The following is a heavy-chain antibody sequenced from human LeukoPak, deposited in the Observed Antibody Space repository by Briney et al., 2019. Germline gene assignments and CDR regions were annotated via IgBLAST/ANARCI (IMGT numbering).Heavy chain of an antibody. V-gene: IGHV4-34*01. CDR2: MNHIGST. CDR1: GGSFSGYY. CDR3: ARCLKTGRHYYHGMDG. Sequence: SETLSLTCAVYGGSFSGYYWSWIRQPAGKGREWVGEMNHIGSTKYNPSLRTLVPISVDTSNHQFSLKLSSVPAADTALYYCARCLKTGRHYYHGMDGWGKGTTVTVSS. J-gene: IGHJ6*04.